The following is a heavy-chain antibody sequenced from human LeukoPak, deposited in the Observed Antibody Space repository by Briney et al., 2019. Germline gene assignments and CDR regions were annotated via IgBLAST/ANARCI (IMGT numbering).Heavy chain of an antibody. CDR2: ISYDGSNK. V-gene: IGHV3-30*18. Sequence: GRSLRLSCAASGFTFSSYGMHWVRQAPGKGLEWVAVISYDGSNKYYADSVKGRFTISRDNSKNTLYLQMNSLRAEDTAVYYCAKRSITTEPYYGMDVWGQGTTVTVSS. CDR3: AKRSITTEPYYGMDV. D-gene: IGHD1-14*01. CDR1: GFTFSSYG. J-gene: IGHJ6*02.